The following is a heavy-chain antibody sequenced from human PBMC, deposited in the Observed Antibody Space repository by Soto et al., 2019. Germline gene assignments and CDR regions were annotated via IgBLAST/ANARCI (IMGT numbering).Heavy chain of an antibody. CDR1: GYTFTSYD. Sequence: ASVKVSCKASGYTFTSYDINWVRQATGQGFEWMGWMNPNSGNTGYAQKFQGRVTMTRNTSISTAYMELSSLRSEDTAVYYCARGMVVPAATLAGSGDYYYYYYMDVWGKGTTVTVSS. V-gene: IGHV1-8*01. CDR3: ARGMVVPAATLAGSGDYYYYYYMDV. J-gene: IGHJ6*03. CDR2: MNPNSGNT. D-gene: IGHD2-2*01.